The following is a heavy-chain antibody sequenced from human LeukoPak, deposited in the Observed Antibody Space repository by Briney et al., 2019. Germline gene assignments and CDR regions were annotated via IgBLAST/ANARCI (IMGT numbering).Heavy chain of an antibody. Sequence: GGSLRLSCAASGFTFSSYAMSWVRQAPGKGLEWVSAISGSGGSTYYADSVKGRFTISRDNSKNTLYLQMNSLRAEDTAVYYCAREWKNQDYVWGSYRYRSLDYWGQGTLVTVSS. CDR2: ISGSGGST. CDR1: GFTFSSYA. CDR3: AREWKNQDYVWGSYRYRSLDY. D-gene: IGHD3-16*02. V-gene: IGHV3-23*01. J-gene: IGHJ4*02.